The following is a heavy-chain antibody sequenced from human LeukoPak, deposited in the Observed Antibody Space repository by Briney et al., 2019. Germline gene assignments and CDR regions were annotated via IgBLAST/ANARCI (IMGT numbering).Heavy chain of an antibody. J-gene: IGHJ4*02. CDR3: ARNFIGGSSSGWYLTPFDY. D-gene: IGHD6-19*01. CDR1: GCSISSYY. V-gene: IGHV4-4*07. CDR2: IYTSGST. Sequence: PSETLCLTCTVSGCSISSYYWSWIRQPAGKGLEWIGRIYTSGSTNYNPSLKSRVTMSVDTSKNQFSLKLSSVTAADTAVYYCARNFIGGSSSGWYLTPFDYWGQGTLVTVSS.